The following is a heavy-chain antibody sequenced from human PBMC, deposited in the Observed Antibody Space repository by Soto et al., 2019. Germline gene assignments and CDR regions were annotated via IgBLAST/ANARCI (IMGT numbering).Heavy chain of an antibody. D-gene: IGHD6-13*01. CDR3: ARHGAYSTSVYYYYGMDV. J-gene: IGHJ6*02. Sequence: SETLSLTCTVSGGAISSTVYYWGWIRQPPGKGLEWIGSSNYGGPTYYSPSLQSRVTISLDTAKNHFSLNLRSVTAADTAVYYCARHGAYSTSVYYYYGMDVWGQGTTVTVSS. CDR2: SNYGGPT. V-gene: IGHV4-39*01. CDR1: GGAISSTVYY.